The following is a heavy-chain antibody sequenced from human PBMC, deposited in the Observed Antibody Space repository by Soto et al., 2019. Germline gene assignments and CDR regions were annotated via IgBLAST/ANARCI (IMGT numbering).Heavy chain of an antibody. V-gene: IGHV3-30*18. CDR3: AKPGRGVIVNFDY. CDR2: ISYDGSNK. CDR1: GFTFSSYG. D-gene: IGHD3-16*02. J-gene: IGHJ4*02. Sequence: GGSLRLSCAASGFTFSSYGMHWVRQAPGKGLEWVAVISYDGSNKYYADSVKGRFTISRDNSKNTLYLQMNSLRAEDTAVYYCAKPGRGVIVNFDYWGQGTLVTVSS.